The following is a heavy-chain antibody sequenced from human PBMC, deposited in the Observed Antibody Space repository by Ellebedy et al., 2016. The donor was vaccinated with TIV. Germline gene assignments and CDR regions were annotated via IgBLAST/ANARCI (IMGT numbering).Heavy chain of an antibody. CDR1: GFTFSDYY. J-gene: IGHJ5*02. V-gene: IGHV3-11*01. Sequence: GGSLRLSCAASGFTFSDYYMSWIRQAPGKGLEWVSYISNSDTSIFYADSVKGRFTISRDNAKNLLYLQMNSLRAEDTAVYYCVRDTRFIDHHHNWFDPWGQGTLVTVSS. CDR3: VRDTRFIDHHHNWFDP. D-gene: IGHD1-14*01. CDR2: ISNSDTSI.